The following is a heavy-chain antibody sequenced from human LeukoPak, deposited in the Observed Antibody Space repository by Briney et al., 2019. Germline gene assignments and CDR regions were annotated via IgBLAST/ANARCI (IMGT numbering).Heavy chain of an antibody. D-gene: IGHD3-3*01. Sequence: LRLSCAASGFTFSDYYMSWIRQAPGKGLEWIGEINHSGSTNYNPSLKSRVTISVDTSKNQFSLKLSSVTAADTAVYYCARDRPEWLGGRVNYYYGMDVWGQGTTVTVSS. V-gene: IGHV4-34*01. CDR3: ARDRPEWLGGRVNYYYGMDV. CDR2: INHSGST. J-gene: IGHJ6*02. CDR1: GFTFSDYY.